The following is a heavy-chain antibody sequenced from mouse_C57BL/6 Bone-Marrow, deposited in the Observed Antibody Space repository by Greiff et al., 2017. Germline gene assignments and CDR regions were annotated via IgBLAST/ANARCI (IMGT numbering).Heavy chain of an antibody. D-gene: IGHD2-2*01. Sequence: EVKLVESGGGLVQPGGSLKLSCAASGFTFSSYTMSWVRQTPEKRLEWVATISGGGGNTYYPDSVKGRFTISRDNAKNTLYLQMSSLRSEDTALYYCARHRGYWFAYWGQGTLVTVSA. CDR3: ARHRGYWFAY. V-gene: IGHV5-9*01. CDR1: GFTFSSYT. J-gene: IGHJ3*01. CDR2: ISGGGGNT.